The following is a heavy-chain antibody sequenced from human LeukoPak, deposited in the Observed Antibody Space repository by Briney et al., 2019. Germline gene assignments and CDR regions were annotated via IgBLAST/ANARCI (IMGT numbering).Heavy chain of an antibody. V-gene: IGHV1-46*01. CDR3: ARDAEDYDYVWGSYHYPDY. J-gene: IGHJ4*02. CDR2: INPSSGGI. D-gene: IGHD3-16*02. CDR1: GYTFINYN. Sequence: GASVKVSCKASGYTFINYNMHWVRQAPGQGLEWMVMINPSSGGISYAQKFQGRVTMSRDTSTSTVYMDLNSLRSEDTAVYYCARDAEDYDYVWGSYHYPDYWGQGTLVTVSS.